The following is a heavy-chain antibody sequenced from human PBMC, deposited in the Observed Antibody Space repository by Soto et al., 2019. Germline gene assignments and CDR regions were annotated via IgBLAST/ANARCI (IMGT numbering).Heavy chain of an antibody. CDR1: GYTLTELS. CDR2: FDPEDGET. D-gene: IGHD2-15*01. V-gene: IGHV1-24*01. J-gene: IGHJ6*03. CDR3: ATLPVGSVGRCYSFLYYYLDV. Sequence: ASVKVSCKVSGYTLTELSMHWVRQAPGKGLEWMRGFDPEDGETIYAQKFQGRVTMTEDTSTDTAHMELSSLRSEDTAVYYCATLPVGSVGRCYSFLYYYLDVGGKG.